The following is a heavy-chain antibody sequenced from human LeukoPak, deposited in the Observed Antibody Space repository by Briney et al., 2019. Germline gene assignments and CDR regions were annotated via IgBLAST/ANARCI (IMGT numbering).Heavy chain of an antibody. Sequence: PSETLSLTCAVYGGSFSGYYWSWIRQPPGKGLEWMGEINHSGSTNYNPSLKSRVTISVDTSKSQFSLKLSSVTAADTAVYYCARGRIVVVPAAIRGGWFDPWGQGTLVTVSS. CDR2: INHSGST. J-gene: IGHJ5*02. CDR3: ARGRIVVVPAAIRGGWFDP. CDR1: GGSFSGYY. V-gene: IGHV4-34*01. D-gene: IGHD2-2*01.